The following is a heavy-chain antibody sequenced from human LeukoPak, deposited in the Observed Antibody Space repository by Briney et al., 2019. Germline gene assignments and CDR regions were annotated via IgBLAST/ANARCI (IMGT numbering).Heavy chain of an antibody. CDR2: INHSGST. J-gene: IGHJ6*03. Sequence: SETLSLTCAVYGGSFSGYYWSWIRQPPGKGLEWIGEINHSGSTNYNPSLKSRVTVSVETSKNQFSLKLSSVTAADTAVYYCARGGGGWYMDVWGKGTTVTVSS. D-gene: IGHD6-19*01. CDR1: GGSFSGYY. V-gene: IGHV4-34*01. CDR3: ARGGGGWYMDV.